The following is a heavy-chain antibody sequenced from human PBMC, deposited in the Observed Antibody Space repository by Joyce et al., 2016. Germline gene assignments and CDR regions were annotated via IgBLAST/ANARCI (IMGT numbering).Heavy chain of an antibody. V-gene: IGHV4-30-2*01. J-gene: IGHJ4*02. CDR3: ARAPRRPGYFDS. Sequence: QLLLQESGPGLVKTSQTLSLTCAVSGDSFTTGGYAWNWILQPPGKGLEWIGDIYQGGNTHFTPSHQSRVTISLDRSKAQFSLKLSSVTAADTAVYYCARAPRRPGYFDSWGQGTLVTVSS. D-gene: IGHD1-14*01. CDR1: GDSFTTGGYA. CDR2: IYQGGNT.